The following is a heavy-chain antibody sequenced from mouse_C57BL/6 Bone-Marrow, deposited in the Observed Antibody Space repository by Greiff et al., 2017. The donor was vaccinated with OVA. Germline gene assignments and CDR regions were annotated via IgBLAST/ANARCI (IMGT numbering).Heavy chain of an antibody. J-gene: IGHJ4*01. D-gene: IGHD1-1*01. CDR2: ISYSGST. Sequence: EVMLVESGPGLAKPSQTLSLTCSVTGYSITSDYWNWLRKFPGNKLEYMGYISYSGSTYYNPSLKSRISITRDTSKNQYYLQLNSVTTEDTATYYCARYRDYGTSYYYAMDYWGQGTSVTVSS. CDR3: ARYRDYGTSYYYAMDY. V-gene: IGHV3-8*01. CDR1: GYSITSDY.